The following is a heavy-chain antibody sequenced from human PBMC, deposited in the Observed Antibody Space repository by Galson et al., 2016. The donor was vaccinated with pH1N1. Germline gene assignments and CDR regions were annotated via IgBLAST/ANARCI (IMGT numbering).Heavy chain of an antibody. J-gene: IGHJ4*02. V-gene: IGHV1-18*01. CDR2: ISAYNGNT. CDR3: ARILRTLVFDY. CDR1: GYTFTSYG. Sequence: SVKVSCKASGYTFTSYGINWVRQAPGQGLEWMGWISAYNGNTNYAQKLQGRVTMTTDTSTSTAYMELRSLRSDDTALYYCARILRTLVFDYWGQGTLVTVSS. D-gene: IGHD3-9*01.